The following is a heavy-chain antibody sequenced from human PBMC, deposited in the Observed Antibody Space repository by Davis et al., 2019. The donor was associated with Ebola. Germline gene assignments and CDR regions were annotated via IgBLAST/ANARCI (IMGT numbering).Heavy chain of an antibody. D-gene: IGHD2-15*01. CDR3: ARAGYCNGDSCVGGGMDV. V-gene: IGHV3-53*01. Sequence: GESLKISCAASGITVSSPYMTWVRQAPGKGLEWVSVSYTGGSADCADAVKGRFTISRDTSKNTLYLQMNSLRVEDTAVYYCARAGYCNGDSCVGGGMDVWGQGTTVTVSS. CDR2: SYTGGSA. CDR1: GITVSSPY. J-gene: IGHJ6*02.